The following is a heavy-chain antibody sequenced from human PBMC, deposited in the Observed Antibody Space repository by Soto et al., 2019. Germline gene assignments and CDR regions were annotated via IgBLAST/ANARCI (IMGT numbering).Heavy chain of an antibody. CDR2: MNPNNGNT. Sequence: AAVKVSFQASGQTFSTYDIHWVRQATGQGLEWMGWMNPNNGNTGYAQKFQGRVTRTRNTSINTAYLELSGLKYEDTAVYYCARRKERSGPIYSDYWGQGTLVTVSS. D-gene: IGHD6-25*01. V-gene: IGHV1-8*01. J-gene: IGHJ4*02. CDR1: GQTFSTYD. CDR3: ARRKERSGPIYSDY.